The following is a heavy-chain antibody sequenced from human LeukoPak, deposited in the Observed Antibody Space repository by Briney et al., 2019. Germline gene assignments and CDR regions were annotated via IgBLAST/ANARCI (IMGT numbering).Heavy chain of an antibody. D-gene: IGHD6-19*01. Sequence: GGSLRLSCAASGFTVSSNYMSWVRQAPGKGLEWVSVIYSGGSTYYADSVKGRFTISRDNSKNTLYLQMNSLRAEDTAVYYCARGLGVGIAVSPGYWGQGTLVTVSS. CDR2: IYSGGST. V-gene: IGHV3-66*01. J-gene: IGHJ4*02. CDR3: ARGLGVGIAVSPGY. CDR1: GFTVSSNY.